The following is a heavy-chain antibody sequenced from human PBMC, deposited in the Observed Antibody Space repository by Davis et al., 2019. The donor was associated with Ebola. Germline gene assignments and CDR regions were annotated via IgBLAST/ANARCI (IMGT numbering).Heavy chain of an antibody. D-gene: IGHD2-2*01. V-gene: IGHV3-30-3*01. CDR2: ISYDGSNK. CDR1: GFTFSSYA. J-gene: IGHJ5*02. CDR3: AKDLSIVVVPAALPNWFDP. Sequence: PGGSLRLSCAASGFTFSSYAMHWVRQAPGKGLEWVAVISYDGSNKYYADSVKGRFTISRDNSKNTLYLQMNSLRAEDTAVYYCAKDLSIVVVPAALPNWFDPWGQGTLVTVSS.